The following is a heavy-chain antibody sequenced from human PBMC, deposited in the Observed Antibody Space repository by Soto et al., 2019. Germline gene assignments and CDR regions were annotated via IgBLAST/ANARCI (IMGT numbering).Heavy chain of an antibody. J-gene: IGHJ6*02. Sequence: QVQLQESGPGLVKPSQTLSLTCTVSGGSISIGGYYWSWIRQHPGKGLEWIGYIYYDGNTSYNPSLKSRVTMSVDTSENQFSLKLSSVTAADTAVYYCAREGWSPVYGLDVWGQGTTVTVSS. V-gene: IGHV4-31*03. CDR2: IYYDGNT. CDR3: AREGWSPVYGLDV. D-gene: IGHD2-15*01. CDR1: GGSISIGGYY.